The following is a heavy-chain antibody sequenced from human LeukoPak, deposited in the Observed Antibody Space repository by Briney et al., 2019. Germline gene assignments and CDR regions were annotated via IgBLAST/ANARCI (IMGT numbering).Heavy chain of an antibody. Sequence: GGSLRLSCAASGFTFSIYSMSWVRQAPGKGLEWVSYISSSSSTIYYADSVKGRFTISRDNAKNSLYLQMNSLSAEDTAVYYCARRTPGYCSGGSCYGFQHWGQGTLVTVSS. V-gene: IGHV3-48*04. CDR3: ARRTPGYCSGGSCYGFQH. CDR1: GFTFSIYS. D-gene: IGHD2-15*01. J-gene: IGHJ1*01. CDR2: ISSSSSTI.